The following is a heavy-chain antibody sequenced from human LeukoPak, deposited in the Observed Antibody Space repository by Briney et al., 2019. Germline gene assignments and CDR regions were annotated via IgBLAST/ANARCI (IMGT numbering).Heavy chain of an antibody. CDR2: ISWNSGSI. D-gene: IGHD3-10*01. V-gene: IGHV3-9*01. CDR1: GFTFDDYA. Sequence: GGSLRLSCAASGFTFDDYAMHWVRQAPGKGLEWVSGISWNSGSIGYADSVKGRFTISRDNAKNSLYLQMNSLRAEDTALYYCAKEQWFGELIFDYWGQGTLVTVSS. CDR3: AKEQWFGELIFDY. J-gene: IGHJ4*02.